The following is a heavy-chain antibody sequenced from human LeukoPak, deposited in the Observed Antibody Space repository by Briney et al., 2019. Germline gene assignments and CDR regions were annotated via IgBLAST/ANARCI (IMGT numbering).Heavy chain of an antibody. CDR3: AKGRVVPAALLDY. CDR2: ISGSGDTT. CDR1: GFTFSNAW. D-gene: IGHD2-15*01. Sequence: GGSLRLSCAASGFTFSNAWMSWVRQVPGKGLEWVSSISGSGDTTNYADSVKGRFTISRDNSKNTLFLQRNSLRADDTAVYYCAKGRVVPAALLDYWGQGTLVTVSS. J-gene: IGHJ4*02. V-gene: IGHV3-23*01.